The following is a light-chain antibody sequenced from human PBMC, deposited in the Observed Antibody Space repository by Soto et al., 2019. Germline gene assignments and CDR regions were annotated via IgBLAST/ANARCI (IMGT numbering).Light chain of an antibody. Sequence: QSALTQPASVSASPGQSITISCTGTGSDVGGYDHVSWYQLHPGKAPKVMIYDVTNRPSGVSDRFSGSKSGNTASLTISGLQTEDEADYYCSSYTTSSTLVFGGGTKVTVL. CDR2: DVT. CDR1: GSDVGGYDH. V-gene: IGLV2-14*01. CDR3: SSYTTSSTLV. J-gene: IGLJ3*02.